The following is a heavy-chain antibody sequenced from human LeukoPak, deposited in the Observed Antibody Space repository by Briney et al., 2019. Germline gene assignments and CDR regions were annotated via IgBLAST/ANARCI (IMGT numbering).Heavy chain of an antibody. CDR2: ISYDRSNK. J-gene: IGHJ5*02. D-gene: IGHD6-19*01. V-gene: IGHV3-30-3*01. CDR3: ASLSIAVDLNWFDP. Sequence: QSGGSLRLSCAASGFTFSSYWMNWARQAPGKGLEWVAVISYDRSNKYYADSVKGRFTISRDNSKNTLYLQMNSLRAEDTAVYYCASLSIAVDLNWFDPWGQGTLVTVSS. CDR1: GFTFSSYW.